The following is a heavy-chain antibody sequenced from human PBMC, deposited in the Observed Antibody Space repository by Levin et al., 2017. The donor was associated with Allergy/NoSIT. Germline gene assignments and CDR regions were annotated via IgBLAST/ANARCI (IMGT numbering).Heavy chain of an antibody. CDR3: AKPKHYHYGDYVRGTYYFDY. CDR1: GFTFSSYA. J-gene: IGHJ4*02. Sequence: GGSLRLSCAASGFTFSSYAMSWVRQAPGKGLEWVSAISGSGGSTYYADSVKGRFTISRDNSKNTLYLQMNSLRAEDTAVYYCAKPKHYHYGDYVRGTYYFDYWGQGTLVTVSS. D-gene: IGHD4-17*01. CDR2: ISGSGGST. V-gene: IGHV3-23*01.